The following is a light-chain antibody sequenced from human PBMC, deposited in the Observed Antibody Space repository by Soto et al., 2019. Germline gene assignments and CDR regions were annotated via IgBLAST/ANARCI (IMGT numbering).Light chain of an antibody. V-gene: IGKV3-11*01. Sequence: HSPGLMSRSXAAEATLAXXXSPSVANFVAWYQQKPGQAPRLLIYGAFNRAAGIPARFSGSGSGTDFTLTISSLEPEDSAVYYCQQRNIWPPVTFGHGTRLEIK. J-gene: IGKJ5*01. CDR2: GAF. CDR3: QQRNIWPPVT. CDR1: PSVANF.